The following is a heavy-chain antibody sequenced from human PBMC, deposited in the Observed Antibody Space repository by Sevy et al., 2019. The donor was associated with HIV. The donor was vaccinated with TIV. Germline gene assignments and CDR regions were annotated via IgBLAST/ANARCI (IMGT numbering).Heavy chain of an antibody. V-gene: IGHV4-38-2*01. CDR1: GYSIRSGYY. CDR2: VFHSGSA. CDR3: ARNNNKRFDP. J-gene: IGHJ5*01. Sequence: SETLSLTCAVSGYSIRSGYYWDWIRQSPGKGLEWIGSVFHSGSAYYNPYLKSRVTISVDTSKNHFSLKLYSVTAADTAVYYCARNNNKRFDPWGQGTLVTVSS.